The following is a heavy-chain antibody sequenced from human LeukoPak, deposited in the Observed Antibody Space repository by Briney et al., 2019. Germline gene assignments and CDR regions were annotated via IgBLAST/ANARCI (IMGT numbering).Heavy chain of an antibody. CDR1: GFTFSSYG. Sequence: QPGGSLRLSCAASGFTFSSYGMHWVRQAPGKGLEWVGVISYDGSNKYYADSVKGRFTISRDNSKNTLYLQMNRLRAEDTAVYYCAKDYDYYDSSGYYNYWGQGTLVTVSS. D-gene: IGHD3-22*01. V-gene: IGHV3-30*18. J-gene: IGHJ4*02. CDR3: AKDYDYYDSSGYYNY. CDR2: ISYDGSNK.